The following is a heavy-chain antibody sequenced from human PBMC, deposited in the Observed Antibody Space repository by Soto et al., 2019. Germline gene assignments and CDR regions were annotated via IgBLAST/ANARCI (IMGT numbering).Heavy chain of an antibody. Sequence: SETLSLTCTVSGGSISSGDYYWSWIRQPPGKGLEWIGYIYYSGSTYYNPSLKSRVTISVDTSKNQFSLKLSSVTAADTAVYYCATSSGGAVTDAFDIWGQGTMVTVSS. CDR1: GGSISSGDYY. J-gene: IGHJ3*02. D-gene: IGHD4-17*01. CDR2: IYYSGST. V-gene: IGHV4-30-4*01. CDR3: ATSSGGAVTDAFDI.